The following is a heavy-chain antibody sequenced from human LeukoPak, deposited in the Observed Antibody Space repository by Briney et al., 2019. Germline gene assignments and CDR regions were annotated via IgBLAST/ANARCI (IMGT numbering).Heavy chain of an antibody. CDR1: GFSFTTYL. CDR3: AKLAKYFYGSETFYFFEH. Sequence: GGSLRLSCAASGFSFTTYLMSWVRQTPGKGLEWVANINQDETEKYYVDSVKGRFTISRDNGKNSLYLQMNSLRVEDTAVYYCAKLAKYFYGSETFYFFEHWGQGTPVTASS. CDR2: INQDETEK. J-gene: IGHJ4*02. V-gene: IGHV3-7*01. D-gene: IGHD3-10*01.